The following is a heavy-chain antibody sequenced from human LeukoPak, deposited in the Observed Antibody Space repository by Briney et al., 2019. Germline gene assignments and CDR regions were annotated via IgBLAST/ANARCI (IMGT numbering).Heavy chain of an antibody. CDR1: GFSFSSYW. J-gene: IGHJ6*03. Sequence: GRSRRLSWAVSGFSFSSYWIDWVRQAPGKGLVWVSRINSEGSSTSYADSVKGRFTTSTDNAKNTLYLQMNSLRAEDTAVYYCARDYNRYNMDVWGKGTTVTVSS. CDR2: INSEGSST. CDR3: ARDYNRYNMDV. V-gene: IGHV3-74*01. D-gene: IGHD1-1*01.